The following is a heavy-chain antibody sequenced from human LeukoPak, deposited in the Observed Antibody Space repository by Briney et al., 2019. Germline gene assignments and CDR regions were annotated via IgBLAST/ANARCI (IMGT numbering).Heavy chain of an antibody. J-gene: IGHJ4*02. Sequence: GGSLRLSCAASAFAFSNYAMYWVRQAPGKGLEWVSAISGSGGSTDSADSVKGRFTISRDNSKNTLYLQMNSLRAEDTAIYYGAKGAYSSNLKGYYFDYWGQGTLVTVSS. CDR2: ISGSGGST. CDR3: AKGAYSSNLKGYYFDY. D-gene: IGHD6-13*01. V-gene: IGHV3-23*01. CDR1: AFAFSNYA.